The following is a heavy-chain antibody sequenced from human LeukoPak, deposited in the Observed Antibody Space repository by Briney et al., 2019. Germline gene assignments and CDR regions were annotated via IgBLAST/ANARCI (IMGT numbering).Heavy chain of an antibody. V-gene: IGHV4-59*01. CDR2: IHYSGTT. D-gene: IGHD1-1*01. Sequence: MPSETLSLTCTVSGGSISSYYWSWIRQSPGKGLEWIGYIHYSGTTNYNPSLKSRVTMLLDTSKNQFSLRLTSVTAADTAVYYCARVGDWNDLVYWGQGTLVTVSS. CDR1: GGSISSYY. CDR3: ARVGDWNDLVY. J-gene: IGHJ4*02.